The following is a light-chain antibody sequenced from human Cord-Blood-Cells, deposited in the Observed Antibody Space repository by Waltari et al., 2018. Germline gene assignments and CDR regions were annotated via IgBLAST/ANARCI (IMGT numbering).Light chain of an antibody. J-gene: IGKJ3*01. CDR3: QQYYRYPFT. CDR1: QAISSY. CDR2: AAS. Sequence: IRMTQSASSFTASTGDRVTITCRASQAISSYLAWYQQKPGKAPKLLIYAASTLQSGVPSRFSGSGSGTDFTLTISCLQSEDVATYYCQQYYRYPFTFGPGTKVDIK. V-gene: IGKV1-8*01.